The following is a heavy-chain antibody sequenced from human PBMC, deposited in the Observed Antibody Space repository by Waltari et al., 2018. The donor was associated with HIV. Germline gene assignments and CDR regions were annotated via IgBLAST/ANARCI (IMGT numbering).Heavy chain of an antibody. D-gene: IGHD2-2*01. CDR3: ARQDIVVVPDAFDI. CDR2: IYPCDSDT. Sequence: EVQLVQSGAEVKKPGESLKISCKGSGYTFTSYWIGWVRQMPGKGLEWMGIIYPCDSDTTYSPSGQGQVTISADKSNSTAYLQWSSLKASDTAMYYCARQDIVVVPDAFDIWGQGTMVTVSS. CDR1: GYTFTSYW. J-gene: IGHJ3*02. V-gene: IGHV5-51*01.